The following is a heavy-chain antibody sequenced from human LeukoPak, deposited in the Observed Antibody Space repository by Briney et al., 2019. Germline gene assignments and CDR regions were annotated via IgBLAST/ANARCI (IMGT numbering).Heavy chain of an antibody. D-gene: IGHD3-22*01. CDR1: GGSFSGYY. CDR3: ARGELGHYDIRIKPYHFDS. Sequence: SKTLSLTCAVYGGSFSGYYWSWIRQPPGKGLEWIGEIHYRGATNYDPSLKSRVTISGDPSKNHISLKLNSVTAADTAVYYCARGELGHYDIRIKPYHFDSWGQGSLVTVSS. J-gene: IGHJ4*02. CDR2: IHYRGAT. V-gene: IGHV4-34*01.